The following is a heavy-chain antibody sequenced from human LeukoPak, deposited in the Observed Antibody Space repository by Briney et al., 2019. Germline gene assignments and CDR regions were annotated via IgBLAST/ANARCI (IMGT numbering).Heavy chain of an antibody. CDR1: GGSISSSNW. CDR3: ARDGVLGNAFDI. D-gene: IGHD3-3*02. V-gene: IGHV4-4*02. Sequence: PSETLSLTCAVSGGSISSSNWWSWVRPPPGKGLEWIGEIYHSGSTNYNPSLKSRVTISVDKSKNQFSLKLSSVTAADTAVYYCARDGVLGNAFDIWGQGTMVTVSS. CDR2: IYHSGST. J-gene: IGHJ3*02.